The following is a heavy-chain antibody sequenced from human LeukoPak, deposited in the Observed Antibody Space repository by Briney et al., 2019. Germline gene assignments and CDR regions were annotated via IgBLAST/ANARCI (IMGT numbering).Heavy chain of an antibody. V-gene: IGHV3-7*01. CDR2: IKQDGSEK. Sequence: GGSVRLSCAASGFTFSSYWMSWVRQAPGKGLEWVANIKQDGSEKYYVNSVKGRFTISRDNAKNSLYLQMNSLRAEDTAVYYCARDSSSWYYGSYNWFDPWGQGAMVTVSS. CDR3: ARDSSSWYYGSYNWFDP. CDR1: GFTFSSYW. D-gene: IGHD6-13*01. J-gene: IGHJ5*02.